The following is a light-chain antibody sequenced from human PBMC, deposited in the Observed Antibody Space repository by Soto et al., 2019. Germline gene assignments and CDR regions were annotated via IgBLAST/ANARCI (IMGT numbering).Light chain of an antibody. V-gene: IGKV3-20*01. CDR3: QQYGSSPRT. Sequence: EIVLTQSPVTLSLSPGQRATLSCRASQSVSSTYLAWYQHKPGQAPKLLIYDASSRATGIPDRFSGSGSGTDFTLTISRLEPEDFAVYYCQQYGSSPRTFGQGTKVDIK. CDR2: DAS. CDR1: QSVSSTY. J-gene: IGKJ1*01.